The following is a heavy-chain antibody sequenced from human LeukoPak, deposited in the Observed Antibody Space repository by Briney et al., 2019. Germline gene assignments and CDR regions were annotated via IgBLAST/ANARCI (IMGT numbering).Heavy chain of an antibody. J-gene: IGHJ4*02. CDR3: ARGNSYTSPYYFDN. CDR1: GFTFNSYV. CDR2: VRGGSGDR. V-gene: IGHV3-23*01. D-gene: IGHD5-18*01. Sequence: GGSLRLSCAASGFTFNSYVMTWVRQAPGKGLEWVSTVRGGSGDRYYADSVKGRFTISRDNSKNTLYLQMNSLRDGDTAVYFCARGNSYTSPYYFDNWGQGALVTVSS.